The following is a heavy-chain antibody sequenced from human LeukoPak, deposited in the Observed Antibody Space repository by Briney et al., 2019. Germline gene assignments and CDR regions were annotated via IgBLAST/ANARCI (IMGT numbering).Heavy chain of an antibody. Sequence: GGSLRLSCTVSGFTVSSNSMSWVRQAPGKGLEWVSFIYSDNTHYSDSVKGRFTISRDNSKNTLYLQMNSLRAEDTAVYYCAKDLTRLGLFDYWGQGTLVTVSS. J-gene: IGHJ4*02. V-gene: IGHV3-53*01. D-gene: IGHD3/OR15-3a*01. CDR2: IYSDNT. CDR3: AKDLTRLGLFDY. CDR1: GFTVSSNS.